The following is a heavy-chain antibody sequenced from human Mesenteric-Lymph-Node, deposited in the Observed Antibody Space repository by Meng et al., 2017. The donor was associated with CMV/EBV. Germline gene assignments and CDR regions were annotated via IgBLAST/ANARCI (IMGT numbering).Heavy chain of an antibody. CDR3: AKDPPRIGMATTIDY. Sequence: GESLKISCAASGFTFSSYGMHWVRQAPGKGLEWVAFIRYDGSNKYYADSVKGRFTISRDNSKNTLYLQMNSLRAEDTAVYYCAKDPPRIGMATTIDYWGQGTLVTVSS. CDR2: IRYDGSNK. V-gene: IGHV3-30*02. CDR1: GFTFSSYG. D-gene: IGHD5-24*01. J-gene: IGHJ4*02.